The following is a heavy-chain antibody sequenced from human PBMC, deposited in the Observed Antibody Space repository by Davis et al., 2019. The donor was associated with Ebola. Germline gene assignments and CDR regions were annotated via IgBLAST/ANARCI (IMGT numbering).Heavy chain of an antibody. CDR2: INGANGYT. J-gene: IGHJ4*02. D-gene: IGHD2-2*01. Sequence: ASVKVSCKASGGTFSSYAIHWVRQAPGQRLEWMGWINGANGYTQYSQKFQGRATINRDTSASTAYMELSSLRSEDTAVYYCTRISLYRFSRSSTYFDYWGQGTLVTVSS. CDR1: GGTFSSYA. CDR3: TRISLYRFSRSSTYFDY. V-gene: IGHV1-3*01.